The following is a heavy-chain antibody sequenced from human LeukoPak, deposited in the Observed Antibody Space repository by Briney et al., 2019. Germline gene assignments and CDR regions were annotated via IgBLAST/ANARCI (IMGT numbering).Heavy chain of an antibody. CDR3: ARERAGLNCGGDCYYY. V-gene: IGHV1-69*13. Sequence: SVKVSCKASGYTFTGYYMHWVRQAPGQGLEWMGGIIPIFGTANYAQKFQGRVTITADESTSTAYMELSSLRSEDTAVYYCARERAGLNCGGDCYYYWGQGTLVTVSS. D-gene: IGHD2-21*01. CDR2: IIPIFGTA. CDR1: GYTFTGYY. J-gene: IGHJ4*02.